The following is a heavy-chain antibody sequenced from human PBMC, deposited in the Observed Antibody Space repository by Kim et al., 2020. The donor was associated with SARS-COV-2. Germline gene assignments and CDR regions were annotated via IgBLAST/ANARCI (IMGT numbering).Heavy chain of an antibody. CDR2: ISYDGSNE. J-gene: IGHJ4*02. CDR3: ARTFGPYSSTWYTIDY. D-gene: IGHD6-13*01. Sequence: GGSLRLSCAASGFTFSIHALHWVRQAPGKGLEWVAVISYDGSNEYYADSVKGRFTISRDNSKKMLYLQMNSLRIEDTAVYHCARTFGPYSSTWYTIDYWGQGTLVTVSS. CDR1: GFTFSIHA. V-gene: IGHV3-30*04.